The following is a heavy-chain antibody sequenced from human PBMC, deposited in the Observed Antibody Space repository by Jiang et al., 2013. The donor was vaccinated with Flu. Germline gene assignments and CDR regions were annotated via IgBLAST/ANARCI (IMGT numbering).Heavy chain of an antibody. J-gene: IGHJ6*03. CDR3: ARDNVWGSNPSLGYYFYYMDV. CDR2: TYYRSKWYN. CDR1: GDSVSSNSAA. Sequence: SQTLSLTCAISGDSVSSNSAAWNWIRQSPSRGLEWLGRTYYRSKWYNDYAVSVKSRITINPDTSKNQFSLQLTSVTPEDTAVYYCARDNVWGSNPSLGYYFYYMDVWGKGTTVTVS. V-gene: IGHV6-1*01. D-gene: IGHD7-27*01.